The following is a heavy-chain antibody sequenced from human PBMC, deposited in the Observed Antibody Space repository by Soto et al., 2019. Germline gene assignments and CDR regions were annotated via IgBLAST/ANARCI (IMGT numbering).Heavy chain of an antibody. CDR2: ISGRGVDT. V-gene: IGHV3-23*01. CDR1: GFSFSSLA. CDR3: AKDQNDVTLFDY. Sequence: PGGSLRLSFAASGFSFSSLAMSWVRQSPGKGRGWGSSISGRGVDTLYADSLKGRFTISRDNSRNTLYLQVNSLREEDTAVYYCAKDQNDVTLFDYWGQGNLVTV. J-gene: IGHJ4*02. D-gene: IGHD2-21*02.